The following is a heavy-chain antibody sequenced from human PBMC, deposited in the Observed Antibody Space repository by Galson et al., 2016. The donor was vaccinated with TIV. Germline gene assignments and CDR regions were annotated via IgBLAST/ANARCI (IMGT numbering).Heavy chain of an antibody. J-gene: IGHJ6*02. V-gene: IGHV1-69*02. CDR2: IILVVGLA. Sequence: SVKVSCKASGGTLSTYTISWVRQAPGQGLEWMGRIILVVGLANYAQKFQGRFTITADRSTTTAYMELRSLTSEDTALYYCAKGRGYSYGSPQDYYYGFDVWGQGTTVTVSS. CDR3: AKGRGYSYGSPQDYYYGFDV. CDR1: GGTLSTYT. D-gene: IGHD5-18*01.